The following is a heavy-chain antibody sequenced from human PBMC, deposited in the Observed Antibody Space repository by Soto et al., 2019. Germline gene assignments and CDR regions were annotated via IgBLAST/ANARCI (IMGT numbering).Heavy chain of an antibody. D-gene: IGHD5-18*01. V-gene: IGHV1-69*12. J-gene: IGHJ4*02. CDR1: GGTFSTYA. CDR3: ASGIQLWLRRINNGYSG. CDR2: IIPMFGTA. Sequence: QVQLVQSGAEVKKPESSVKVSCKAPGGTFSTYAISWVRQAPGQGLEWMGGIIPMFGTANYAQRFQDRVTITADETTNTVYMELSSLISKDTAVYFCASGIQLWLRRINNGYSGWGQGTLVTVSS.